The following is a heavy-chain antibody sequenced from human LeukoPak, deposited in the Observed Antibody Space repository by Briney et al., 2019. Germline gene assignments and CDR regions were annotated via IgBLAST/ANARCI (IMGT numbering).Heavy chain of an antibody. J-gene: IGHJ4*02. CDR1: GFTFSVYG. CDR2: IYSGGST. CDR3: AKSRSGSANWALQIFDN. Sequence: GGSLRLSCASSGFTFSVYGMNWVRQAPGKGLEWVSVIYSGGSTYYADYVKGRFTISRDNSNNSLFVQMNSLRAEDTAVYFCAKSRSGSANWALQIFDNWGQGTLVTVSS. D-gene: IGHD1-1*01. V-gene: IGHV3-23*03.